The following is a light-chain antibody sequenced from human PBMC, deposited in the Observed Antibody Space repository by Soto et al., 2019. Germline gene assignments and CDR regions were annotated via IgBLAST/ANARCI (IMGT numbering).Light chain of an antibody. CDR2: DAS. CDR1: QSISSS. J-gene: IGKJ1*01. Sequence: DIQMTQSPSTLSASVGDRVSIACRASQSISSSLAWYQQKPGKAPKLQIYDASSLESGVPSRFSGSGSGTEFTLSINCLQPQDFATYYCQQYHRYSWTFGQGTKV. CDR3: QQYHRYSWT. V-gene: IGKV1-5*01.